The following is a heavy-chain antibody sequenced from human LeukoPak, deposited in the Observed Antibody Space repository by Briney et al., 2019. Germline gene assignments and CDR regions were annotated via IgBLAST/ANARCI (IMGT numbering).Heavy chain of an antibody. CDR1: GYTFTSYG. J-gene: IGHJ5*02. V-gene: IGHV1-46*01. D-gene: IGHD1-26*01. CDR3: ARDNSVGDNAWWLDP. CDR2: INPTGGST. Sequence: ASVKVSCKASGYTFTSYGISWVRQAPGQGLEWMGLINPTGGSTGYAQKFQGRVTMTRDMSTSTDYMELSSLRSEDTAIYYCARDNSVGDNAWWLDPWGQGTLVTVSS.